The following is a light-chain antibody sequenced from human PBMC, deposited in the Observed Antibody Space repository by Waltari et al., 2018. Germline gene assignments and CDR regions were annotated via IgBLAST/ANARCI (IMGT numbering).Light chain of an antibody. CDR2: DAS. Sequence: DTQMTQSPSSMSASVGDRVSITCQASQDIRNYLSWYQQKPGKAPKLLIYDASNLETGVPSRFSGSASGTDFTFTISSLQPEDIATYYCQQYKDLPRTFGQGTKVEFK. CDR3: QQYKDLPRT. J-gene: IGKJ1*01. V-gene: IGKV1-33*01. CDR1: QDIRNY.